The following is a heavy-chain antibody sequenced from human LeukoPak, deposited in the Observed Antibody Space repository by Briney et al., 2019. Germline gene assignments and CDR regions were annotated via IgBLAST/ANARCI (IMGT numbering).Heavy chain of an antibody. V-gene: IGHV3-53*01. CDR3: TRDQMNY. Sequence: PGGSLRLPCTASEFTVSRNYMLWVRQAPGKGLEWVSLIFSNGDTLYADSVKGRFTISRDTSKNTVSLQMNSLRVEDTAMYYCTRDQMNYWGQGTLVTVSS. J-gene: IGHJ4*02. D-gene: IGHD5-24*01. CDR1: EFTVSRNY. CDR2: IFSNGDT.